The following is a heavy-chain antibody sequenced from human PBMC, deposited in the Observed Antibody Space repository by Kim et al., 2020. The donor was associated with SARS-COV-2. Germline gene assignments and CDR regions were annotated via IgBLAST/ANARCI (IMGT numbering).Heavy chain of an antibody. V-gene: IGHV4-39*07. CDR3: ARHRSSSGELDAFDL. Sequence: SLQSRVTRSIDTSKNQFSLKLSSVTAADTAVYNCARHRSSSGELDAFDLWGQGTMVTVSS. J-gene: IGHJ3*01. D-gene: IGHD6-13*01.